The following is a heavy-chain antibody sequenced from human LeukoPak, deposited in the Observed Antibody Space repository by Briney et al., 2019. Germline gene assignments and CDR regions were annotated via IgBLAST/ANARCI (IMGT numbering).Heavy chain of an antibody. V-gene: IGHV4-34*01. CDR3: ARGGLEMATTDFDY. CDR1: GGSFSGYY. Sequence: SETLSLTCAVYGGSFSGYYWSWIRQPPGKGLEWIGEINHSGSTNYNPSLKSRVTISVDTSKNQFSLKLSSVTATDTAVYYCARGGLEMATTDFDYWGQGTLVTASS. J-gene: IGHJ4*02. D-gene: IGHD5-24*01. CDR2: INHSGST.